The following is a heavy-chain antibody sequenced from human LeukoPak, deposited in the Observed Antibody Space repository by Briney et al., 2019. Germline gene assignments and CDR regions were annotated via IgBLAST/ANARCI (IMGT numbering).Heavy chain of an antibody. Sequence: SETLSLTCTVSGGSISSYYWSWIRQPPGKGLEWIGYIYYSGSTNCNPSLKSRVTISVDTSKNQFSLKLSSVTAADTAVYYCARDSSPYSSGWETGFDYWGQGTLVTVSS. D-gene: IGHD6-19*01. CDR2: IYYSGST. CDR1: GGSISSYY. CDR3: ARDSSPYSSGWETGFDY. V-gene: IGHV4-59*01. J-gene: IGHJ4*02.